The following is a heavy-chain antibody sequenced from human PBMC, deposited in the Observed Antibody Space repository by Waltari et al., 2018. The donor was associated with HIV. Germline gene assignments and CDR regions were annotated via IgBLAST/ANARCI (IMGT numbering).Heavy chain of an antibody. CDR3: ANPNAEDY. D-gene: IGHD7-27*01. J-gene: IGHJ4*02. CDR1: GLTFSSYA. Sequence: EVQVLESGGGLVQPGGSLRLSCAASGLTFSSYAMSWVRQAPGKGLEWVSAMRGSGGSTYYADSVKGRFTISRDNSKNTLYLQMNSLRAEDTAVYYCANPNAEDYWGQGTLVTVSS. V-gene: IGHV3-23*01. CDR2: MRGSGGST.